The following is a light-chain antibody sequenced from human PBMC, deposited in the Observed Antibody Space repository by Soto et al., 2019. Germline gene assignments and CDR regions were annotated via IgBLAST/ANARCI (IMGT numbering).Light chain of an antibody. V-gene: IGLV2-14*01. CDR2: DVS. CDR1: SSDVGGYNY. J-gene: IGLJ2*01. CDR3: SSYTSSSTGV. Sequence: QSALTQPDSVSGSPGQSITISCTGTSSDVGGYNYVSWYQQHPGKAPKLMIYDVSNRPSGVSNRVSGSKSGNTASLTISVLQAEDEADYYCSSYTSSSTGVFVGGTKVTVL.